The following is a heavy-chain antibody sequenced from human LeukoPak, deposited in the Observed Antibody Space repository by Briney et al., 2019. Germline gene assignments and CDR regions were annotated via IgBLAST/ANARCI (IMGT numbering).Heavy chain of an antibody. Sequence: PGGSLRLSCAASGFTFENYYMSWVRQAPGKGLEWVANIKQDGSEKYYVDSVEGRFTISRDNAKNSLYLQMNSLRAEDTAVYYCARDHTDWFDPWGQGTLVTVSS. CDR3: ARDHTDWFDP. J-gene: IGHJ5*02. V-gene: IGHV3-7*01. D-gene: IGHD2-8*02. CDR2: IKQDGSEK. CDR1: GFTFENYY.